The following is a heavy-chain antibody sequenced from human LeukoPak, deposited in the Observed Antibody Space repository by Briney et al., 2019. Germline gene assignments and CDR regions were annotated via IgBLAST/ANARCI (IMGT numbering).Heavy chain of an antibody. CDR1: RDSVSSTSAA. CDR3: ARDLRLGTGDAFDI. V-gene: IGHV6-1*01. D-gene: IGHD7-27*01. J-gene: IGHJ3*02. CDR2: TYYRSKWYN. Sequence: QTLSPTCVISRDSVSSTSAACHCIRHSPPRRLEWLGRTYYRSKWYNDYAVSVKSRITINPDTSKNQFSLQLNSVTPEDTAVYYCARDLRLGTGDAFDIWGQGTMVTVSS.